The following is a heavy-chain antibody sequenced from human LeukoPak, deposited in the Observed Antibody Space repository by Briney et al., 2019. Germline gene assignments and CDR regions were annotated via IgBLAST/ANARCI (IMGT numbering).Heavy chain of an antibody. J-gene: IGHJ4*02. V-gene: IGHV3-23*01. CDR1: GITLSNYG. Sequence: GGSLRLSCAVSGITLSNYGMTWVRQAPGKGLEWVAGISDSGGSTIYADSVKGRFTISRDNPKNTLYLQMNSLRAEDTAVYFCAKRGVVIRVILVGFHKEAYYFDSWGQGALVTVSS. D-gene: IGHD3-22*01. CDR2: ISDSGGST. CDR3: AKRGVVIRVILVGFHKEAYYFDS.